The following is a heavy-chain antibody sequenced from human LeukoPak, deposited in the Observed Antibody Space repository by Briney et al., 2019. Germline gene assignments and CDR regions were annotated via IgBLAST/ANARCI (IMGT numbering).Heavy chain of an antibody. CDR1: GGSIINYY. J-gene: IGHJ5*02. V-gene: IGHV4-59*08. Sequence: PSETLSLTCSLSGGSIINYYWNWIRQPPGKGLEWIGYIHYIGITNYNPSLKSRVTISADTSKNQFYLKLTSVTAADTAVYYCAGSGSYGPFDPWGQGTLVTVSS. D-gene: IGHD3-16*01. CDR2: IHYIGIT. CDR3: AGSGSYGPFDP.